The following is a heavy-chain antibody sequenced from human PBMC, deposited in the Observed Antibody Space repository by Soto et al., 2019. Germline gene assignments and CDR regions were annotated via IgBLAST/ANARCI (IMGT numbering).Heavy chain of an antibody. D-gene: IGHD6-19*01. CDR1: GFTFSDYY. CDR2: ISSSGPTI. Sequence: QVQLVESGGGLVKPGGSLRLSCAASGFTFSDYYMTWIRQAPGKGLEWVSYISSSGPTINHAEFVRGRFTISRDNSKNSLYLQMDGLRAEDTAVYYCARLSGAVAGRDGFDNWGQGTLVTVSS. CDR3: ARLSGAVAGRDGFDN. V-gene: IGHV3-11*01. J-gene: IGHJ3*02.